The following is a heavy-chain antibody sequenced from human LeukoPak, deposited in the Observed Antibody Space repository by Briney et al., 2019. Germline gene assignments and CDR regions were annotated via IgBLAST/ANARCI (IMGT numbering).Heavy chain of an antibody. J-gene: IGHJ6*02. CDR2: IYYSGST. Sequence: SETLSLTCTVSGGSISSYYWSWIRQPPGKGLEWIGYIYYSGSTNYNPSLKSRVTISVDTSKNQFSLKLSSVTAADTAVYYCARSLAGYSSGWYGRSYYYGMDVWGQGTTVTVSS. V-gene: IGHV4-59*01. CDR1: GGSISSYY. CDR3: ARSLAGYSSGWYGRSYYYGMDV. D-gene: IGHD6-19*01.